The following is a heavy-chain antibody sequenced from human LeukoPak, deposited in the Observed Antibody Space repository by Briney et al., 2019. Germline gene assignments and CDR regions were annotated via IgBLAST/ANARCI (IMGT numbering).Heavy chain of an antibody. J-gene: IGHJ4*02. D-gene: IGHD2-2*01. CDR2: IIPIFGTA. CDR3: ARGYCSSTSCYDDY. V-gene: IGHV1-69*05. Sequence: ASVKVSCKAFGGTFSSYAISWVRQAPGQGLEWMGGIIPIFGTANYAQKFQGRVTITTDESTSTAYMELSSLRSEDTAVYYCARGYCSSTSCYDDYWGQGTLVTVSS. CDR1: GGTFSSYA.